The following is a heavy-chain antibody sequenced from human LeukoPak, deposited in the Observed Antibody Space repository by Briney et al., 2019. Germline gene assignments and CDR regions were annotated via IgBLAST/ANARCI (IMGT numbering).Heavy chain of an antibody. CDR2: VHDSEST. CDR1: GASITNSY. Sequence: SETLSLTCTVSGASITNSYWSWIRQPPGKGLEWIAFVHDSESTNYNPSLKSRVSISLDTSKNEVSLWLTSVTAADTAMYSCARGDASGRPGIGFDFWGQGTLVTVSS. J-gene: IGHJ4*02. CDR3: ARGDASGRPGIGFDF. V-gene: IGHV4-59*01. D-gene: IGHD1-26*01.